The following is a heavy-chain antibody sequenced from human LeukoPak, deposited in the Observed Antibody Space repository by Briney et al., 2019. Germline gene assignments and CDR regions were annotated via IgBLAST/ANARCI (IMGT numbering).Heavy chain of an antibody. D-gene: IGHD5-24*01. Sequence: GSLRLSCAASGFTFSSYAMSWVRQAPGKGLEWVSAISGSGGSTYYADSVKGRFTISRDNSKNTLYLQMNSLRAEDTAVYYCAKDDGDGYNYSTFDYWGQGTLVTVSS. V-gene: IGHV3-23*01. CDR1: GFTFSSYA. J-gene: IGHJ4*02. CDR2: ISGSGGST. CDR3: AKDDGDGYNYSTFDY.